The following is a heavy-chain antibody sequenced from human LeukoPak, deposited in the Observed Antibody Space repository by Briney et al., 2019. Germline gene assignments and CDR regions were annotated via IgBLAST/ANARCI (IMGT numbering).Heavy chain of an antibody. Sequence: GGSLRLSCTVSGFTVSSNSMSWVRQAPGKGLEWVSFIYSDNTHYSDSVKGRFTISRDNSKNTLYLQMNSLRAEDTAVYYCARVNLFWSGSSADAFDIWGQGTMVTVSS. D-gene: IGHD1-26*01. V-gene: IGHV3-53*01. CDR3: ARVNLFWSGSSADAFDI. CDR2: IYSDNT. J-gene: IGHJ3*02. CDR1: GFTVSSNS.